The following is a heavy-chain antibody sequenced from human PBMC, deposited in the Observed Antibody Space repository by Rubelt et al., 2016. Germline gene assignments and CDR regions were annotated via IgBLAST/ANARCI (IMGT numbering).Heavy chain of an antibody. Sequence: SGFTFSSYSMNWVRQAPGKGLEWVGRIKSKTDGGTTDYAAPVKGRFTISRDDSKNTLYLQMNSLKTEDTAVYYCTTDLFPSPLIHWGQGTLVTVSS. J-gene: IGHJ4*02. CDR2: IKSKTDGGTT. V-gene: IGHV3-15*01. CDR1: GFTFSSYS. CDR3: TTDLFPSPLIH.